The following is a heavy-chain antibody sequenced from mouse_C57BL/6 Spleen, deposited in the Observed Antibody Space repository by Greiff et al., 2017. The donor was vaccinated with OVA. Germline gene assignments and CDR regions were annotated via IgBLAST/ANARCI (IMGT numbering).Heavy chain of an antibody. V-gene: IGHV6-3*01. Sequence: DVMLVESGGGLVQPGGSMKLSCVASGFTFSNYWMNWVRQSPEKGLEWVAQIRLTSDNYATNYEESVKGRFTISRDDSKSSVYLQMNNLRAEDTGIYYGTDRGSSDEGFDYWGQGTTLTVSA. CDR2: IRLTSDNYAT. CDR1: GFTFSNYW. J-gene: IGHJ2*01. CDR3: TDRGSSDEGFDY. D-gene: IGHD1-1*01.